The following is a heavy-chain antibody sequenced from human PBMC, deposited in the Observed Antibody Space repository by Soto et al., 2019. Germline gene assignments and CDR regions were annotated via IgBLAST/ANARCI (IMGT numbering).Heavy chain of an antibody. CDR1: GFTFSNYE. D-gene: IGHD4-4*01. CDR3: ARDSATYSGKFDYGLDV. V-gene: IGHV3-48*03. Sequence: GVSRGLSCAASGFTFSNYEMNWVRQAPGKGLEWVSYIGTRGRTIYYADSVKGRFTISRDNAKNSLYLQMNSLRAEDTAVYYCARDSATYSGKFDYGLDVWGQGTTVTV. CDR2: IGTRGRTI. J-gene: IGHJ6*02.